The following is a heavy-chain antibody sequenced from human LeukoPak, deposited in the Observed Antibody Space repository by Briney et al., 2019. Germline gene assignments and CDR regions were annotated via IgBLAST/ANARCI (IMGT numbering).Heavy chain of an antibody. CDR3: ARHGSGTSPRFYYYYMDV. V-gene: IGHV5-51*01. D-gene: IGHD2-2*01. Sequence: GESLKISCQGSGYSFTSYWIVWVRQMPGKGLEWMGSIYPGDSDTRYSPSFQGQVTISADKSISTAYLQWSSLKASDTAIYYCARHGSGTSPRFYYYYMDVWGKGTTVTVSS. J-gene: IGHJ6*03. CDR1: GYSFTSYW. CDR2: IYPGDSDT.